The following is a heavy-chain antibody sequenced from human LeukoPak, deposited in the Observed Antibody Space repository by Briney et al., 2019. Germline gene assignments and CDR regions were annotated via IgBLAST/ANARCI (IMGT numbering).Heavy chain of an antibody. CDR1: GFTFSSYS. Sequence: PGGSLRLSCAASGFTFSSYSMNWVRQAPGKGLEWVSSISSSSSYIYYADSVKGRFTISRDNSKNTLYLQMNSLRAEDTAVYYCARDRYYDSSGYYSEKDYWGQGTLVTVSS. CDR3: ARDRYYDSSGYYSEKDY. CDR2: ISSSSSYI. D-gene: IGHD3-22*01. V-gene: IGHV3-21*01. J-gene: IGHJ4*02.